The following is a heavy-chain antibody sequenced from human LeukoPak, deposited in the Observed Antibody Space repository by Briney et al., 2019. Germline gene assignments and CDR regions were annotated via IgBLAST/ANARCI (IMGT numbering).Heavy chain of an antibody. Sequence: GGSLRLSCAASGFTVISTYMAWVRQAPGKGLEWVSLIYSGGSTYYADSVKGRFTISRDKSKNTLYLQMNSLRAEDTAVYYCARGYCSSTSCPWNFDYWGQGTLVTVSS. J-gene: IGHJ4*02. CDR1: GFTVISTY. CDR2: IYSGGST. D-gene: IGHD2-2*01. V-gene: IGHV3-53*01. CDR3: ARGYCSSTSCPWNFDY.